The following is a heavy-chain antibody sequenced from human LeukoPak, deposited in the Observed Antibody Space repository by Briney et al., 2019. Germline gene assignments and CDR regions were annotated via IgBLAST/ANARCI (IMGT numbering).Heavy chain of an antibody. V-gene: IGHV3-30-3*01. J-gene: IGHJ4*02. Sequence: PGGSLRLSCAASGFTFSSYAMHWGRQAPGKGLEWGTVIPYDGSNKYYADSVKGRFTISRDNSKNTLYLQMNSLRAEDTAVYYCARGVTYSNHLQVLDYWGQGTLVTVSS. D-gene: IGHD4-11*01. CDR3: ARGVTYSNHLQVLDY. CDR1: GFTFSSYA. CDR2: IPYDGSNK.